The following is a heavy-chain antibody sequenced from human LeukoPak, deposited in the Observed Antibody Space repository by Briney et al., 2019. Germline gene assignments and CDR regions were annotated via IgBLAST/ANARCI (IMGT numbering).Heavy chain of an antibody. CDR2: IWYDGSVK. Sequence: PGGSLRLSCAASGFTFSDYGMHWVRQAPGKGLDWVANIWYDGSVKYYADSVKGRFTISRDNSKNTVSLQMDSLRVEDTAVYYCARRARLYLYMDVWCKGTTVTVSS. J-gene: IGHJ6*04. CDR1: GFTFSDYG. V-gene: IGHV3-33*01. D-gene: IGHD3-10*01. CDR3: ARRARLYLYMDV.